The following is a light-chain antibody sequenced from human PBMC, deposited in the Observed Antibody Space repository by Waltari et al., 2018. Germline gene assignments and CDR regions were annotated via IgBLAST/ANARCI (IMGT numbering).Light chain of an antibody. CDR2: ETS. V-gene: IGKV1-39*01. Sequence: QMTQSPSSLSASVGDRFTITCRASQTIDYLSWYQHKPGEAPKLLIYETSTLQSGVPTRFSGIKFGTTFILTISSLQPEDFATYFCQPNYDTPRTFGQGTKVDIK. CDR3: QPNYDTPRT. J-gene: IGKJ2*02. CDR1: QTIDY.